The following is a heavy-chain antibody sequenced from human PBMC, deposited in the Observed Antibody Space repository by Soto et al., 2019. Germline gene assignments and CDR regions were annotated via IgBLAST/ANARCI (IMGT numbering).Heavy chain of an antibody. J-gene: IGHJ6*02. D-gene: IGHD6-25*01. Sequence: SETLSLACSVSGGSISSVGHYWTWIRQQPGKGLEWIGYIYYSGSTDYNPSLKSRVTISVDRSKNQFSLNLSSVTAADTAIYYCARESGGYDPSTRYGLDVWGQGTTVTVSS. CDR1: GGSISSVGHY. CDR2: IYYSGST. CDR3: ARESGGYDPSTRYGLDV. V-gene: IGHV4-31*03.